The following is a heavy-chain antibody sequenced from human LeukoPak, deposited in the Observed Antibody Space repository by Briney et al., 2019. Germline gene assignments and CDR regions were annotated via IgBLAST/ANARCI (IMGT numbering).Heavy chain of an antibody. J-gene: IGHJ4*02. D-gene: IGHD6-13*01. CDR2: IYSGGTA. CDR1: GFTVSNNY. Sequence: PGGSLRLSCAASGFTVSNNYMNWVRQAPGKGLEWVSLIYSGGTAKYADSVKGRFTISRDNSKNTLYLQMNSLRVEDTAMYYCARDPPGIAASGTGGWGQGTKVTVSS. CDR3: ARDPPGIAASGTGG. V-gene: IGHV3-53*01.